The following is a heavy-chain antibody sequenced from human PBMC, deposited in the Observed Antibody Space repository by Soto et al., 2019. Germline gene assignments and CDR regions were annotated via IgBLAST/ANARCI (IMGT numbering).Heavy chain of an antibody. CDR2: IYHSGST. D-gene: IGHD5-12*01. CDR1: GGSISSGGYS. Sequence: PSETRSLTCAVSGGSISSGGYSWSWIRQPPGKGLEWIGYIYHSGSTYYNPSLKSRVTISVDRSKNQFSLKLSSVTAADTAVYYCARGGSGYHFDYWGQGTLVTVSS. V-gene: IGHV4-30-2*01. J-gene: IGHJ4*02. CDR3: ARGGSGYHFDY.